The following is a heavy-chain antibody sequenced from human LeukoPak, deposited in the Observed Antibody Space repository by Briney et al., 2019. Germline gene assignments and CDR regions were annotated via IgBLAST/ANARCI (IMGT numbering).Heavy chain of an antibody. J-gene: IGHJ4*02. CDR3: ARAKYYDFWSGYYTGISFYFDY. V-gene: IGHV4-34*01. Sequence: PSETPSLTXAVYGGSFSGYYWSWVRQPPGKGLEWIGEINHSGSTNYNPSLKSRVTISVDTSKNQFSLKLSSVTAADTAVYYCARAKYYDFWSGYYTGISFYFDYWGQGTLVTVSS. CDR1: GGSFSGYY. CDR2: INHSGST. D-gene: IGHD3-3*01.